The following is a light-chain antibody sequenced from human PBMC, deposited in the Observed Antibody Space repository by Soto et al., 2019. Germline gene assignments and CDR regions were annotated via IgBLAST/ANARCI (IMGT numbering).Light chain of an antibody. J-gene: IGLJ3*02. CDR3: CAYAGSGTVV. CDR1: SSDVGGYKY. CDR2: EVS. Sequence: QSVLTQPASVSGSPGQSITISCTGTSSDVGGYKYVSWYQQHPDKAPKLIIFEVSNRPSGISSRFSGSKSGNTASLTISGLQAEDEADYYCCAYAGSGTVVFGGGTKLTVL. V-gene: IGLV2-14*01.